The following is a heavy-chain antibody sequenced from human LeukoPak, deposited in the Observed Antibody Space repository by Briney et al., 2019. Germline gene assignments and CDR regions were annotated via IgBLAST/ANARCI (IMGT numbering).Heavy chain of an antibody. Sequence: GGSLRFSCAASGFTFSSYAMSWVRQAPGKGLEWVSAISGGGGSTYYADSVKGRFTISRDNSKNTLYLQMNSLRAEDTAVYYCAKAPYGDYAWWFDPWGQGTLVTVSS. CDR2: ISGGGGST. CDR1: GFTFSSYA. D-gene: IGHD4-17*01. CDR3: AKAPYGDYAWWFDP. J-gene: IGHJ5*02. V-gene: IGHV3-23*01.